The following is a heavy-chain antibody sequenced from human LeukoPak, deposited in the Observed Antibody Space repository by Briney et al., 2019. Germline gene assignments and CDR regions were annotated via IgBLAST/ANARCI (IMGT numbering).Heavy chain of an antibody. D-gene: IGHD6-13*01. J-gene: IGHJ5*02. CDR2: IGTAGDT. CDR1: GFTFSSYD. V-gene: IGHV3-13*01. Sequence: GGSLRLSCAASGFTFSSYDMHWVRQATGRGLEWVSAIGTAGDTYYPGSVKGRFTISRENAKNSLYLQMNSLRAGDTAVYYCARGRRQYSSSRNWFDPWGQGTLVTVSS. CDR3: ARGRRQYSSSRNWFDP.